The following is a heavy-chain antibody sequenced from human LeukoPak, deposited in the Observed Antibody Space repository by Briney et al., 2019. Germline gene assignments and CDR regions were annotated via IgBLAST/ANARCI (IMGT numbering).Heavy chain of an antibody. CDR1: GFTVSSNY. V-gene: IGHV3-53*01. CDR3: AREADYGGNSALDY. J-gene: IGHJ4*02. Sequence: AGGSLRLSCAASGFTVSSNYMSWVRQAPGKGLEWVSVIYSGGSTNYADSVKGRFTISRDNSKNTLYLQMNSLRAEDTAVYYCAREADYGGNSALDYWGQGTLVTVSS. D-gene: IGHD4-23*01. CDR2: IYSGGST.